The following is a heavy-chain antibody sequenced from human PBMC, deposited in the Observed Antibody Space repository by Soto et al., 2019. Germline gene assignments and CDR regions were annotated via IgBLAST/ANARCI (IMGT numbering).Heavy chain of an antibody. J-gene: IGHJ6*02. CDR2: INPKSGGT. D-gene: IGHD2-8*01. V-gene: IGHV1-2*04. CDR1: GYIFTDYH. CDR3: ARGDSTDCSNGVCSFFYNHDMDV. Sequence: ASVKVSCKASGYIFTDYHIHWVRQAPGQGLEWLGRINPKSGGTSTAQKFQGWVTMTTDTSISTASMELTRLTSDDTAIYYCARGDSTDCSNGVCSFFYNHDMDVWGQGTTVTVSS.